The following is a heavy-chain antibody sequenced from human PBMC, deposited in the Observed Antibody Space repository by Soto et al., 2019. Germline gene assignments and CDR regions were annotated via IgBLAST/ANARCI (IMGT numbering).Heavy chain of an antibody. CDR1: GYTFTSYD. D-gene: IGHD3-16*01. CDR3: ARVGVNHYYYYGMDV. J-gene: IGHJ6*02. V-gene: IGHV1-8*01. Sequence: ASVQVSCKAAGYTFTSYDINWVRQATGQGFEWMGWMNPNSGNTGYAQKFQGRVTMTTDTSTSTAYMELRSLRSDDTAVYYCARVGVNHYYYYGMDVWGQGTTVTVSS. CDR2: MNPNSGNT.